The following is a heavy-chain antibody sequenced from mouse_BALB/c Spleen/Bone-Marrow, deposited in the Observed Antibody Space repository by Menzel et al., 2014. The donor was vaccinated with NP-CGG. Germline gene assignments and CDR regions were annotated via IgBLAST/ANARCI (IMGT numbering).Heavy chain of an antibody. V-gene: IGHV14-3*02. D-gene: IGHD2-2*01. CDR2: IDPANGNT. J-gene: IGHJ2*01. CDR3: TSYVYGYYFDY. CDR1: GFNVKDTY. Sequence: VQLQQSGAELVKPGASVKLSCTASGFNVKDTYIHWVKQRPEQGLEWIGRIDPANGNTKYDPKFQGKATITADTSSNTDYLQLSSLSSDDTAVYYCTSYVYGYYFDYWGQGTPLTVSS.